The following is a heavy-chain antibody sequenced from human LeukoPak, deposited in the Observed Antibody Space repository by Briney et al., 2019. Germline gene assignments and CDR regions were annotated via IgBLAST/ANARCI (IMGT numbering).Heavy chain of an antibody. D-gene: IGHD6-19*01. CDR2: IKQDGSET. CDR1: RFTLSNYW. Sequence: GGSLRLSCAASRFTLSNYWMSWVRQAPGRGLEWVANIKQDGSETYYVDSVKGRFTISRDNAKNSLSLQMNSLRAEDTAVYYCARQRGSGCLDYWGQGTLVTVSP. V-gene: IGHV3-7*01. CDR3: ARQRGSGCLDY. J-gene: IGHJ4*02.